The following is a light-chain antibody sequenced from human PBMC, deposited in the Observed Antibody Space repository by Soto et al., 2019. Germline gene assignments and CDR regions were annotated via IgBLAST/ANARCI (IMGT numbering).Light chain of an antibody. CDR3: QQYNNWPPT. CDR2: GAS. V-gene: IGKV3D-15*01. CDR1: QSGSGY. Sequence: EIVLTQSPATLSVSPGERATLSCRASQSGSGYLAWYQQKPGQAPRLLIYGASTRATGIPARFSGSGSGTEFTLTISSLQSEDFAVYYCQQYNNWPPTFGQGTKVEIK. J-gene: IGKJ1*01.